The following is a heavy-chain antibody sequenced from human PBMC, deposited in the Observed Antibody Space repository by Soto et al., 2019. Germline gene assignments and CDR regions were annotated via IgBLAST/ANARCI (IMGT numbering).Heavy chain of an antibody. CDR2: ISNDGSDT. CDR1: GFTFSTYG. J-gene: IGHJ4*02. Sequence: QVQLVESGGGVVQPGRSLRLSCAASGFTFSTYGMHWVRQAPGKGLEWVAVISNDGSDTYYADSVKGRFTISRDNSKNTLYVQMNSLRAEDTAVYYCARDGLMGVTNLAADWGQGTLVTVSS. V-gene: IGHV3-30*03. D-gene: IGHD2-21*02. CDR3: ARDGLMGVTNLAAD.